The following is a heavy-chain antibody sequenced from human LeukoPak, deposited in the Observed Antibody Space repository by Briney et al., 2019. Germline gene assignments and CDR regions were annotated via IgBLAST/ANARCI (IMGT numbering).Heavy chain of an antibody. CDR2: IYYSGST. CDR3: ARHGHNWKTAGGYGMDV. CDR1: GGSISSGGYY. D-gene: IGHD1-20*01. Sequence: SETLSLTCTVSGGSISSGGYYWSWIRQHPGKGLEWIGYIYYSGSTNYNPSLKSRVTISVDTSKNQFSLKLSSVTAADTAVYYCARHGHNWKTAGGYGMDVWGQGTTVTVSS. V-gene: IGHV4-61*08. J-gene: IGHJ6*02.